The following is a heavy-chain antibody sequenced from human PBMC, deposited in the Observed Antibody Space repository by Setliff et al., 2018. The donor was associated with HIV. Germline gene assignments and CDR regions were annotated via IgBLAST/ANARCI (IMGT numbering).Heavy chain of an antibody. V-gene: IGHV3-30*02. CDR1: GFTFSAYG. Sequence: PGGSLRLSCAASGFTFSAYGMHWVRQAPGKGLEWVAFIRYDGSNKYYADSAKGRFTISRDNSKNTPYLQMNSLRAEDTATYYCAKAKTQLWGQGTLVTVSS. CDR2: IRYDGSNK. CDR3: AKAKTQL. J-gene: IGHJ4*02. D-gene: IGHD6-13*01.